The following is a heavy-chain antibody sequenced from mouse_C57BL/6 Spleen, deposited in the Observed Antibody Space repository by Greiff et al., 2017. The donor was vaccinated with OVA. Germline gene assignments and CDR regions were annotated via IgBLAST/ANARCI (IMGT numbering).Heavy chain of an antibody. V-gene: IGHV14-4*01. J-gene: IGHJ3*01. D-gene: IGHD1-1*01. CDR2: IDPENGDT. CDR1: GFNIKDDY. Sequence: VQLQQSGAELVRPGASVKLSCTASGFNIKDDYMHWVKQRPEQGLEWIGWIDPENGDTEYASKFQGKANITAETTSNTAYLQLSRLTSEDTAVYYCTTSTTVVASRGFAYWGQGTLVTVSA. CDR3: TTSTTVVASRGFAY.